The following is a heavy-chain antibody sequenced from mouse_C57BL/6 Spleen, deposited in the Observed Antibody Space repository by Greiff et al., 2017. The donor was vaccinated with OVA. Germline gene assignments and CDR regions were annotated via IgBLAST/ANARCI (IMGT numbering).Heavy chain of an antibody. Sequence: EVMLVESGGGLVKPGGSLKLSCAASGFTFSSYAMSWVRQTPEKRLEWVATISDGGSYTYYPDNVKGRFTISRDNAKNNLYLQMSHLKSEDTAMYYCAREFFYYYGSSRSYFDVWGTGTTVTVSS. V-gene: IGHV5-4*01. D-gene: IGHD1-1*01. CDR2: ISDGGSYT. CDR1: GFTFSSYA. CDR3: AREFFYYYGSSRSYFDV. J-gene: IGHJ1*03.